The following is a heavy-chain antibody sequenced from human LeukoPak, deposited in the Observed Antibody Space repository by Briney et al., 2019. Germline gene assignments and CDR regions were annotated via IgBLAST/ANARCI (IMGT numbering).Heavy chain of an antibody. Sequence: ASVKVSCKASGYTFTGYYMHWVRQAPGQGLEWIGWINPNSGGTNYAQKFQGRVTMIRDTSISTAYMELSRLRSDDTAVYYCARDLEGRTTVTNYYYYYMDVWGKGTTVTVSS. CDR1: GYTFTGYY. CDR2: INPNSGGT. J-gene: IGHJ6*03. CDR3: ARDLEGRTTVTNYYYYYMDV. D-gene: IGHD4-17*01. V-gene: IGHV1-2*02.